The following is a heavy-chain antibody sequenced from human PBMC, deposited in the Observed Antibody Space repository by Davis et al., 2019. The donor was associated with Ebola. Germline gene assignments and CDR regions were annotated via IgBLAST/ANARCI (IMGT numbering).Heavy chain of an antibody. Sequence: GGSLRLSCAASGFTFSSYGMHWVRQAPGKGLEWVAVISYDGSNKYYADSVKGRFTISRDNSKNTLYLQMNSLRAEDTAVYYCARVNYYYGMDVWGQGTTVTVSS. CDR3: ARVNYYYGMDV. CDR2: ISYDGSNK. V-gene: IGHV3-30*03. CDR1: GFTFSSYG. J-gene: IGHJ6*02.